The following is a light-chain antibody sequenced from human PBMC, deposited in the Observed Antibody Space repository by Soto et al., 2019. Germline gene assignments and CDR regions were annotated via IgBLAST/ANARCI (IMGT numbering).Light chain of an antibody. CDR3: QQSHSTPIT. CDR1: QSINNY. Sequence: VHMTQSPSPLPASVGYRATITCRASQSINNYLHWYQQKQGKAPQLLIYAASSLQSGVPPRFSGSGYGTDFTLTISSLQTEDFATYYCQQSHSTPITFGQGTRLEIK. V-gene: IGKV1-39*01. CDR2: AAS. J-gene: IGKJ5*01.